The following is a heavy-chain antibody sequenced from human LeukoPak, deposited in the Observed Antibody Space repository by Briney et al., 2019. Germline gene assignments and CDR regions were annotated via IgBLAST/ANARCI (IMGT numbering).Heavy chain of an antibody. CDR2: ITGDSNTI. J-gene: IGHJ4*02. CDR1: GFAFSPYA. CDR3: ARARMGGSFDY. Sequence: GGSLRLSCAASGFAFSPYAMNWVRQAPGKGLEWVSFITGDSNTIYYADSMKGRFTVSRNNAENSLYLQMNSLSAEDTAVYYCARARMGGSFDYWGQGTLVTVSS. D-gene: IGHD2-15*01. V-gene: IGHV3-48*01.